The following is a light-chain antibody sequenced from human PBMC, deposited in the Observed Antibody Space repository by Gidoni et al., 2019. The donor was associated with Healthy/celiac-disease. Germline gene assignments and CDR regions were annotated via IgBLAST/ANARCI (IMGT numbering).Light chain of an antibody. CDR3: QQSYSTPFT. Sequence: DIQMTKSPSSLSASVGDRVTITCRASQSISSYLNWYQQKPGKAPKLLIYAASSLKSGVPSRFSCSGSGTDFTLTISSLQPEDFATYYCQQSYSTPFTFGPGTKVDIK. J-gene: IGKJ3*01. CDR1: QSISSY. V-gene: IGKV1-39*01. CDR2: AAS.